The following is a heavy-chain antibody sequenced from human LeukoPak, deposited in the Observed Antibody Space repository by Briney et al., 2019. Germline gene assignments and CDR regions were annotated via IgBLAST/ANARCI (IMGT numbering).Heavy chain of an antibody. D-gene: IGHD3-10*01. CDR3: AREAVSGGGHDY. CDR2: IKHDGSEK. Sequence: PGGSLRLSCAVSGITFSGYWMSWVRQAPGKGLEWVAKIKHDGSEKYSVDSVKGRFTISRDNAKNSLYLQMNSLRAEDTAVYYCAREAVSGGGHDYWGQGTLVTVST. CDR1: GITFSGYW. J-gene: IGHJ4*02. V-gene: IGHV3-7*01.